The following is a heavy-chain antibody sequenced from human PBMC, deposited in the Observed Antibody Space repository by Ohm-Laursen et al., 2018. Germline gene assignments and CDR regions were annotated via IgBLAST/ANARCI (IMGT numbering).Heavy chain of an antibody. CDR1: GYTFTSYD. Sequence: ASVKVSCKASGYTFTSYDINWVRQATGQGLEWMGWMNPNSGNTGYAQKFQGRVTMTRNTSISTAYMELSSLRFEDTAVYYCARGDGYYYDSSGSYGMDVWGQGTTVTVSS. CDR3: ARGDGYYYDSSGSYGMDV. CDR2: MNPNSGNT. J-gene: IGHJ6*02. V-gene: IGHV1-8*01. D-gene: IGHD3-22*01.